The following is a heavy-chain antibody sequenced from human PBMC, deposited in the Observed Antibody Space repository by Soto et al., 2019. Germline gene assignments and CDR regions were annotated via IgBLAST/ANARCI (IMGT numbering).Heavy chain of an antibody. J-gene: IGHJ4*02. Sequence: EVQLLESGGDLVQPGGSLRLSCAASGFTFSNYAMNWVRQAPGKGLEWFSGITSSGGGTYYADSVKGRFTISRDNPKNTLYLQMDSLRAEDTAIYYCTKDRWGGTGFSDFASWGQGALVTVSS. D-gene: IGHD2-15*01. CDR2: ITSSGGGT. V-gene: IGHV3-23*01. CDR1: GFTFSNYA. CDR3: TKDRWGGTGFSDFAS.